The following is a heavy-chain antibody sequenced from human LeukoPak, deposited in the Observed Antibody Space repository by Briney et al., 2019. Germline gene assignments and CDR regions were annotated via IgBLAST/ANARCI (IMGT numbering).Heavy chain of an antibody. Sequence: SETLSLTCSVSGGSISSYYWSWIRQSAGKGLEWIGRIQTSGYTNYNPSLKSRVSMSVDTSMNQVSLNLTSMTAADTAMYYCARDFIRGWFRGKTCFNPWGQGTLVTVSS. D-gene: IGHD6-19*01. J-gene: IGHJ5*02. CDR1: GGSISSYY. CDR2: IQTSGYT. V-gene: IGHV4-4*07. CDR3: ARDFIRGWFRGKTCFNP.